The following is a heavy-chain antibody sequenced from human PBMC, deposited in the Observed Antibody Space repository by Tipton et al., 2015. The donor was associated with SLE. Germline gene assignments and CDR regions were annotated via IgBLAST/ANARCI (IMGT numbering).Heavy chain of an antibody. Sequence: TLSLTCTVSGGSINSRSYYWGWIRQPPGKGLEWIGSIYYSGSTYYNPSLKSRVTISVDTSNNQFSLKLSSVTAADTAVYYCARLPTGFPNWFDPWGQGTLVTVSS. CDR1: GGSINSRSYY. V-gene: IGHV4-39*01. CDR2: IYYSGST. J-gene: IGHJ5*02. D-gene: IGHD4-17*01. CDR3: ARLPTGFPNWFDP.